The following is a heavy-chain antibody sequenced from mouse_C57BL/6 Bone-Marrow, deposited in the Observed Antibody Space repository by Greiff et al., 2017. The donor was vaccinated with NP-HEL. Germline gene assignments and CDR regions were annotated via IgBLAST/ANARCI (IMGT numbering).Heavy chain of an antibody. V-gene: IGHV1-81*01. D-gene: IGHD1-1*01. Sequence: VQLQQSGAELARPGASVKLSCKASGYTFTSYGISWVKQRTGQGLEWIGEIYPRSGNTYYNEKFKGKATLTADKSSSTAYMELRSLTSEDSAVYFCARHGSSYFNGYFDVWGKGTTVTVSS. CDR2: IYPRSGNT. J-gene: IGHJ1*03. CDR1: GYTFTSYG. CDR3: ARHGSSYFNGYFDV.